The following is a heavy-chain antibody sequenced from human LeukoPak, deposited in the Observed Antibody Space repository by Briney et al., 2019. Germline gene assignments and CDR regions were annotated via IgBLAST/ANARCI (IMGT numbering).Heavy chain of an antibody. CDR1: GGSISTTSSY. Sequence: SETLSLTCAVSGGSISTTSSYWNWIRQPPGKGLEWIGNIFYSGSTYFSPSLKSRVTISVDTSKNQFSLRLSSVSAADTAVYYCASGSFGGFHVWGQGTMVTISS. CDR3: ASGSFGGFHV. J-gene: IGHJ3*01. V-gene: IGHV4-39*01. CDR2: IFYSGST. D-gene: IGHD3-3*01.